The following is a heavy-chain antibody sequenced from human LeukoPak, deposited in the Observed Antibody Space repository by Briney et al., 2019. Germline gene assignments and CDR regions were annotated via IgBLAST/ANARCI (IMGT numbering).Heavy chain of an antibody. CDR3: AKYYYDSSAWRIMDY. Sequence: SGGSLRLSCAASGFIFSNYAMTWVRQAPGKGLEWVSVISGSGTTTYYADSVKGRFTISRDSSKNTLYLQMNSLKGEDTAVYYCAKYYYDSSAWRIMDYWGQGTLVTVSS. CDR1: GFIFSNYA. V-gene: IGHV3-23*01. D-gene: IGHD3-22*01. CDR2: ISGSGTTT. J-gene: IGHJ4*02.